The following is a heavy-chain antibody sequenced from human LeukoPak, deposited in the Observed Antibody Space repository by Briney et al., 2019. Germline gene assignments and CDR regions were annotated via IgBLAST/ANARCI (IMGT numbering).Heavy chain of an antibody. CDR2: IYPSNGGT. CDR1: GYTFTGSY. V-gene: IGHV1-2*02. J-gene: IGHJ5*02. D-gene: IGHD6-6*01. CDR3: ARSNIATRRGDNWFAP. Sequence: ASVKVSCKASGYTFTGSYMHWVRQAPGQGLEWMGWIYPSNGGTNYAQKFQGRVTMTRDTSISTAYMELSSLRSDDTAVYYCARSNIATRRGDNWFAPWGQGTLVTVSS.